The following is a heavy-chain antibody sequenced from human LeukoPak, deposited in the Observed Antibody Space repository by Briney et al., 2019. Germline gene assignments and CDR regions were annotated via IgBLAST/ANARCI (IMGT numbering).Heavy chain of an antibody. V-gene: IGHV1-2*04. D-gene: IGHD2-2*01. CDR3: ARSALCSSTSYLVDY. CDR2: INPNSGGT. J-gene: IGHJ4*02. Sequence: ASVKVSCKASGYTFTSYGISWVRPAPGQGLEWMGWINPNSGGTNYAQKFQGWVTMTRDTSISTAYMELSRLRSDDTAVYYCARSALCSSTSYLVDYWGQGTLVTVSS. CDR1: GYTFTSYG.